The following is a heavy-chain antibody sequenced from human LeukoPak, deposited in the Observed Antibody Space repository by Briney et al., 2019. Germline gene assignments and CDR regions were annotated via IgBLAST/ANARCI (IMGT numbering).Heavy chain of an antibody. CDR2: INPSGGIT. J-gene: IGHJ6*03. CDR3: ARGEQLPPSYYYYYYMDV. V-gene: IGHV1-46*03. CDR1: GYTFTSYY. D-gene: IGHD6-13*01. Sequence: VASVKVSCKASGYTFTSYYMHWVRQAPGQGLEWMGIINPSGGITSYAQKFQGRVTMTRDTSTSTVYMELSSLRSEDTAVYYCARGEQLPPSYYYYYYMDVWGKGTTVTVSS.